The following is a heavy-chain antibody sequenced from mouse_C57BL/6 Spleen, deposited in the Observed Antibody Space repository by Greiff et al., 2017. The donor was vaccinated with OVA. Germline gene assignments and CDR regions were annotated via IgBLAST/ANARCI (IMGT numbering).Heavy chain of an antibody. CDR3: ARYYGSSSDYAMDY. CDR2: IYPGDGDT. Sequence: QVQLKQSGPELVKPGASVKISCKASGYAFSSSWMNWVKQRPGKGLEWIGRIYPGDGDTNYNGKFKGKATLTADKSSSTAYMQLSSLTSEDSAVYFCARYYGSSSDYAMDYWGQGTSVTVSS. CDR1: GYAFSSSW. D-gene: IGHD1-1*01. J-gene: IGHJ4*01. V-gene: IGHV1-82*01.